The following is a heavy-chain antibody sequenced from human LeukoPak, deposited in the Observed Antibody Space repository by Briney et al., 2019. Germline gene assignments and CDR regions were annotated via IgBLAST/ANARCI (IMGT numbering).Heavy chain of an antibody. CDR3: ARDGYDSLTGYYAYHFDY. Sequence: GGSLRLSCVASGFTFSTHAMHWVRQAPGKGLEWVAVISHVVTNKYYADSVKGRFTISRDNSRNTLFLQINSLRVEDTALYFCARDGYDSLTGYYAYHFDYWDQGTLVTVSS. D-gene: IGHD3-9*01. CDR1: GFTFSTHA. V-gene: IGHV3-30-3*01. J-gene: IGHJ4*02. CDR2: ISHVVTNK.